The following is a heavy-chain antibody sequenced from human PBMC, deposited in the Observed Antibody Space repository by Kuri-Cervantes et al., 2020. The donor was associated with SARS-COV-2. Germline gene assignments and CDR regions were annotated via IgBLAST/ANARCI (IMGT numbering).Heavy chain of an antibody. V-gene: IGHV1-46*01. CDR1: GYTFSDHY. CDR3: VVGFFSSRKWDY. CDR2: INPSGSGT. J-gene: IGHJ4*02. Sequence: ASVKVSCKASGYTFSDHYMYWVRQAPGQGLEWMGIINPSGSGTRYPQRLQGRVTMTRDTSTSTVYMELSSLTSEDTAVYFCVVGFFSSRKWDYWGQGTLVTVSS. D-gene: IGHD2-15*01.